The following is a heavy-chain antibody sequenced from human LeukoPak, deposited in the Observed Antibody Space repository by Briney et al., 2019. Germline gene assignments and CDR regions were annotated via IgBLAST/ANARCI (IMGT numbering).Heavy chain of an antibody. V-gene: IGHV5-51*01. Sequence: RGESLKISCQGSGYTFTSYWIGWARQMPGKGLEWMGIIYPGDSDTRYSPSFQGQATISADKSIRTAYLQWSSLKASDTAMYYCARLRYDSSGSMYNWFDPWGQGALVTVSS. CDR3: ARLRYDSSGSMYNWFDP. CDR2: IYPGDSDT. CDR1: GYTFTSYW. D-gene: IGHD3-22*01. J-gene: IGHJ5*02.